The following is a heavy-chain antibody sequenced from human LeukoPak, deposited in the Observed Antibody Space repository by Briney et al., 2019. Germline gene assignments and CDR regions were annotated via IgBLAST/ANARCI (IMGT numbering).Heavy chain of an antibody. Sequence: SSETLSLTCSVSGGSISSFYWSWIRQPAGKGLEWIGRIYTPGRTSYSPSLKSRVSMSEDTSKNQFSLELRSVTAADTAVYYCARTPCSGGSCSGSDAFDIWGQGALVTVSS. CDR1: GGSISSFY. CDR3: ARTPCSGGSCSGSDAFDI. CDR2: IYTPGRT. V-gene: IGHV4-4*07. D-gene: IGHD2-15*01. J-gene: IGHJ3*02.